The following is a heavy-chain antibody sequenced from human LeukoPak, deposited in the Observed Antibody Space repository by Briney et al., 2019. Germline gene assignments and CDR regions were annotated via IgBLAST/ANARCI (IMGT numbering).Heavy chain of an antibody. D-gene: IGHD1-26*01. CDR3: ARSLGATAY. Sequence: GGSLRLSCAASGFTFSYFAMHWVRQAPGKGLEHVSATSSDGTTTHYANSVKGRFTISRDNSKNTLYLQMGSLRADDMAMYYCARSLGATAYWGQGTLVTVSP. V-gene: IGHV3-64*01. J-gene: IGHJ4*02. CDR1: GFTFSYFA. CDR2: TSSDGTTT.